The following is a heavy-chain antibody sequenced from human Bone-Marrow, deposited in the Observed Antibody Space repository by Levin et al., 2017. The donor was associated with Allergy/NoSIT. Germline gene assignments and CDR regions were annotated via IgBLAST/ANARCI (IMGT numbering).Heavy chain of an antibody. D-gene: IGHD6-19*01. CDR2: INPNSGGT. Sequence: ASVKVSCKASGYTFTGYYMHWVRQAPGQGLEWMGWINPNSGGTNYAQKFQGRVTMTRDTSISTAYMELSRLRSDDTAVYYCARSWDRAVAGTVSEFDPWGQGTLVTVSS. J-gene: IGHJ5*02. CDR1: GYTFTGYY. CDR3: ARSWDRAVAGTVSEFDP. V-gene: IGHV1-2*02.